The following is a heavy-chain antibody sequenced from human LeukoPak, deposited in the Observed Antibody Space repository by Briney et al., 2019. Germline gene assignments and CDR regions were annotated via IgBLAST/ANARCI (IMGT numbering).Heavy chain of an antibody. V-gene: IGHV3-30-3*01. D-gene: IGHD2-21*02. CDR3: ARDVSKLVTETHFDY. J-gene: IGHJ4*02. CDR1: GFTFSSYA. Sequence: GGSLRLSCAASGFTFSSYAMHWVRQAPGKGLEWVAVISYDGSNKYYADSVKGRFTISRDNSKNTLYLQMNSLRAEDTAVYYCARDVSKLVTETHFDYWGQGTLVTVSS. CDR2: ISYDGSNK.